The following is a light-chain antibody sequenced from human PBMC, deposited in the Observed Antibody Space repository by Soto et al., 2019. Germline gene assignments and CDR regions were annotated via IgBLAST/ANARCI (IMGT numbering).Light chain of an antibody. Sequence: QSALTQPASVSGSPGQSLTISCTGTSIDVGDYNFVSWYQQHPGKAPKLMIYEVSNRPSGVSNRFSGSKSGNTASLTISGLQAEDEADYYCTSYTSSSTYVFGTGTKVTV. V-gene: IGLV2-14*01. J-gene: IGLJ1*01. CDR2: EVS. CDR3: TSYTSSSTYV. CDR1: SIDVGDYNF.